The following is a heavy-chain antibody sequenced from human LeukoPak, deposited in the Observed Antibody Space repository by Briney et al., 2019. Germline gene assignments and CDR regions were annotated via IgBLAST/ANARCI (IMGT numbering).Heavy chain of an antibody. D-gene: IGHD2-2*01. CDR1: GGSISSYY. Sequence: SETLSLTCTVSGGSISSYYWSWVRQPPGEGLEWVGYIYYSGSTNYNPSLKSRVTISVDTSKNQFSLKLSSVTAADTAVYYCARQMATYCSSTSCYPRGFDYWGQGTLVTVSS. CDR3: ARQMATYCSSTSCYPRGFDY. CDR2: IYYSGST. J-gene: IGHJ4*02. V-gene: IGHV4-59*01.